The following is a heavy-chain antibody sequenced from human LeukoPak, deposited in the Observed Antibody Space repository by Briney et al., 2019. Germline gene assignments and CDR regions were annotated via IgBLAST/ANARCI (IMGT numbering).Heavy chain of an antibody. CDR3: ARGIEMATMVAFDI. CDR2: ISSSSSTI. CDR1: GFTFSSYS. J-gene: IGHJ3*02. D-gene: IGHD5-24*01. Sequence: GGSLRLSCAASGFTFSSYSMNWVRQAPGKGLEWVSYISSSSSTIYYADSVKGRFTISRDNAKNSLYLQMNSLRAEDTAVYYCARGIEMATMVAFDIWGQGTMVTVSS. V-gene: IGHV3-48*04.